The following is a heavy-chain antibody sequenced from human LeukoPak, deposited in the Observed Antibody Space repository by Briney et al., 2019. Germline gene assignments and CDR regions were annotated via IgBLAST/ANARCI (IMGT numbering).Heavy chain of an antibody. CDR1: GGSISSYY. CDR2: IYSSVST. Sequence: SETLSLTCTVSGGSISSYYWSWIRQPAGKGLEWIGRIYSSVSTNYNPSLKSRVTMPVDTSKNQFSLKLSSVTAADTAVYYCARGPYCTSTSCYLDYWGQGTLVTVSS. J-gene: IGHJ4*02. CDR3: ARGPYCTSTSCYLDY. D-gene: IGHD2-2*01. V-gene: IGHV4-4*07.